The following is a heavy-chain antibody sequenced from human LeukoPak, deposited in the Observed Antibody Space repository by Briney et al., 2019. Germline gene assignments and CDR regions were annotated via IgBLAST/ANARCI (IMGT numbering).Heavy chain of an antibody. J-gene: IGHJ4*02. CDR2: IYSGGST. Sequence: PGGSLRLSCSASGFTVSSNYVSWVRQAPGKGLEWVSVIYSGGSTYYADSVKGRFTISRDNSKNTLYLQMNSLRAEDTAVYYCARARLVYGSGSYHFDYWGQGTLVTISS. CDR3: ARARLVYGSGSYHFDY. D-gene: IGHD3-10*01. V-gene: IGHV3-66*02. CDR1: GFTVSSNY.